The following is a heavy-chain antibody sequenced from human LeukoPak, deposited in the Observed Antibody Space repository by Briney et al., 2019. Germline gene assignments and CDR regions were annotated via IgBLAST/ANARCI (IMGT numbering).Heavy chain of an antibody. Sequence: PGGSLRLSCAASGLTFGTYAMSWVRQAPGKGLEWVSAISGSGGSTYYADSVKGRFTISRDNSKNSLYLQMNSLRAEDTAVYYCARHFCSSTSCSNWGQGTLVTVSS. V-gene: IGHV3-23*01. CDR1: GLTFGTYA. CDR2: ISGSGGST. CDR3: ARHFCSSTSCSN. D-gene: IGHD2-2*01. J-gene: IGHJ4*02.